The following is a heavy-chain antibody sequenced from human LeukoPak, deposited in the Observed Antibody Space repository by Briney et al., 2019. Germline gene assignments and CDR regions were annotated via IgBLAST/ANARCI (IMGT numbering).Heavy chain of an antibody. CDR1: GGSISSYY. J-gene: IGHJ4*02. V-gene: IGHV4-59*08. CDR2: IYYSGST. CDR3: ARLTANYYDSSGLLDY. D-gene: IGHD3-22*01. Sequence: SETLSLTCTVSGGSISSYYWSWIRQPPGKGLEWIGYIYYSGSTNYNPSLKSRVTISVDTSKNQFSLKLSSVTAADTAVYYCARLTANYYDSSGLLDYWGQGTLVTVSS.